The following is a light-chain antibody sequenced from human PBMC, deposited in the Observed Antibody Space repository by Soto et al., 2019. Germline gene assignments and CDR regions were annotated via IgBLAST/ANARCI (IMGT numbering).Light chain of an antibody. CDR3: QQRSNWPLWS. V-gene: IGKV3D-20*02. CDR2: GAS. CDR1: QSVSSSY. Sequence: EVVLTQSPVTLSLSPGERASLSCRAIQSVSSSYLAWYQQKPGQAPRLLIYGASSRATGIPDRFSGSGSGTDFTLNISSLEPEDFAVYFCQQRSNWPLWSFGQGTKVDI. J-gene: IGKJ1*01.